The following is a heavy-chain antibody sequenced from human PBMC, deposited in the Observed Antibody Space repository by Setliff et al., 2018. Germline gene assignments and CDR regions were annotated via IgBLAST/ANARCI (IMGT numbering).Heavy chain of an antibody. Sequence: GESLRLSCVASGFTFSSHGMTWVRLAPGKGLEWISYISTSSSTIYNADSVKGRFTISRDNANHSLYLQMNSLRAEDTAVYYCARLALTGYDSSGYYYALDYYYYMDVWGKGTTVTVSS. J-gene: IGHJ6*03. CDR1: GFTFSSHG. D-gene: IGHD3-22*01. V-gene: IGHV3-48*01. CDR3: ARLALTGYDSSGYYYALDYYYYMDV. CDR2: ISTSSSTI.